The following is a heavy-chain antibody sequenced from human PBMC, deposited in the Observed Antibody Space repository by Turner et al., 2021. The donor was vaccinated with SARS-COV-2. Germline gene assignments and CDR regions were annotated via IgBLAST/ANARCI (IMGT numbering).Heavy chain of an antibody. CDR3: ARGTVAAH. Sequence: EVQLVASGGGLVQPGGSLRLSCAASGFTFSDYWMTWVRQAPGKGLEWVANIRQDGIEKNYVDSVKGRFTISRDNAKNSVFLQMNSLRDEDTALYYCARGTVAAHWGQGTQVTVSS. V-gene: IGHV3-7*04. CDR2: IRQDGIEK. J-gene: IGHJ4*02. D-gene: IGHD6-19*01. CDR1: GFTFSDYW.